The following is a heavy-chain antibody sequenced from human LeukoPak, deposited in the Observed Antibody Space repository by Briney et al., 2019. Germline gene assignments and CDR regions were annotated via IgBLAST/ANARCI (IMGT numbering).Heavy chain of an antibody. J-gene: IGHJ4*02. CDR3: ARGEEYGSGTVHFDY. CDR2: VHHSGGT. V-gene: IGHV4-4*02. D-gene: IGHD3-10*01. Sequence: SGTLSLTCAVSGGSISSSNWWSWVRQPPGKGLEWIGEVHHSGGTNYNPSLKSRVTISADRSNNRFSLSLNSVTAADTAVFYCARGEEYGSGTVHFDYWGQGILVTVSS. CDR1: GGSISSSNW.